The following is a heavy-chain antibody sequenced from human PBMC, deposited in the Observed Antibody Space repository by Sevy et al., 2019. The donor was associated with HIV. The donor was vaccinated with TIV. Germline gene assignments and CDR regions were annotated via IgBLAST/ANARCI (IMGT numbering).Heavy chain of an antibody. CDR3: ARAGSGWYDHYFDP. D-gene: IGHD6-19*01. CDR2: MNPNSGNT. V-gene: IGHV1-8*01. CDR1: GYTFTSYD. Sequence: ASVKVSCKASGYTFTSYDINWVRQATGQGLEWMGWMNPNSGNTGYAQKFQGRVTMTRNTPISTAYMELRSLRSEDTAMYYCARAGSGWYDHYFDPWGQGTRVTVSS. J-gene: IGHJ4*02.